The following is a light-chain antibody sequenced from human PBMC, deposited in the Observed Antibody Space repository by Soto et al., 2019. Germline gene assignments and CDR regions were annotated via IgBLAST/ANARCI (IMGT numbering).Light chain of an antibody. CDR1: SSDVGTYTL. CDR3: CSFAGSSTYV. V-gene: IGLV2-23*01. Sequence: QSVLTQPASVSWSPGQWITISCTGTSSDVGTYTLVSWYQQHPDKAPKLMIYETSKRPSGVSNRFSGSKSGNTASLTISGLQAEDEADYYCCSFAGSSTYVFGTGTKVTVL. CDR2: ETS. J-gene: IGLJ1*01.